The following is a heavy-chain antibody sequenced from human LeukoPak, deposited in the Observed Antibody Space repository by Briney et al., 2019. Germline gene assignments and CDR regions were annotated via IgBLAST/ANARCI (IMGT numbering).Heavy chain of an antibody. CDR1: GGSISSYY. D-gene: IGHD3-3*01. J-gene: IGHJ4*02. CDR2: IYYSGST. V-gene: IGHV4-59*08. CDR3: ARAKSDYDFWSGYSYYFDY. Sequence: SETLSLTCTVSGGSISSYYWSWIRQPPGKGLEWIGYIYYSGSTYYNPSLKSRVTISVDTSKNQFSLKLSSVTAADTAVYYCARAKSDYDFWSGYSYYFDYWGQGTLVTVSS.